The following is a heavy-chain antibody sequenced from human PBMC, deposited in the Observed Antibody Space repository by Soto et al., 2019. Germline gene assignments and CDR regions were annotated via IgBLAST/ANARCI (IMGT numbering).Heavy chain of an antibody. Sequence: PVGSLRLSCAASGFTVSTNYMTWVRQAPGKGLEWVSSIYSGGSTYYADSVRGRFTISRDNAKNTLYLQMNSLGTEDTAVYYCARDSHSPERFDSWGQGTLVTVSS. D-gene: IGHD5-18*01. CDR2: IYSGGST. V-gene: IGHV3-53*01. J-gene: IGHJ4*02. CDR1: GFTVSTNY. CDR3: ARDSHSPERFDS.